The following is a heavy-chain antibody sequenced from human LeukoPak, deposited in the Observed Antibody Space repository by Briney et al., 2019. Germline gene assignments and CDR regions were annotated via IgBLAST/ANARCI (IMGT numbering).Heavy chain of an antibody. Sequence: PSETLSLTCTVSGGSISSTSYYWGWIRQPPGKGLEWIGSIYYSGTTYYNPSLKSRVTISVDTSKNQFSLKLSSVTAADTAVYYCARPYSGRFDYWGQGTLVTVSS. CDR3: ARPYSGRFDY. D-gene: IGHD1-26*01. CDR1: GGSISSTSYY. CDR2: IYYSGTT. V-gene: IGHV4-39*07. J-gene: IGHJ4*02.